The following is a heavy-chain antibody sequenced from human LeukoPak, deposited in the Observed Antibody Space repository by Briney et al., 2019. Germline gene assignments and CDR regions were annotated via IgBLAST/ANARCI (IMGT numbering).Heavy chain of an antibody. D-gene: IGHD6-19*01. CDR3: ARPRVGEQWLVARYFDL. CDR2: MPYDGGNK. Sequence: GGSLRLSCAASGFTFSRDNMHWVRQAPGKGLEWVAFMPYDGGNKYYADSVKGRFTISRDNSKNTLYLQMNSLTAEDTAVYYCARPRVGEQWLVARYFDLWGRGTLVTVSS. V-gene: IGHV3-30*19. J-gene: IGHJ2*01. CDR1: GFTFSRDN.